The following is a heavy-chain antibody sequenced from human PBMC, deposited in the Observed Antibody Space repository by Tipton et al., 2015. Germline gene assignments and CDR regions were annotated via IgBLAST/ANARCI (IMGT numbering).Heavy chain of an antibody. V-gene: IGHV3-7*05. CDR1: GFRFSAFW. CDR3: ARARGVVVLSAPGAFDI. CDR2: IKQDAGEK. J-gene: IGHJ3*02. D-gene: IGHD2-2*01. Sequence: GSLRLSCAASGFRFSAFWMNWVRQAPGKGLEWVANIKQDAGEKTYADSVRGRFTISRDNGKNSLYLQMNNLRAEDTAVYYCARARGVVVLSAPGAFDIWGQGTMVTVSS.